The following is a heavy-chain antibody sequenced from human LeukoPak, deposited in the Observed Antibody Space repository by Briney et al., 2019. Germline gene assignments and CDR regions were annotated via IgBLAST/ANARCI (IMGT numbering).Heavy chain of an antibody. Sequence: GASVKVSCKASGYTFTSYGISWVRQAPGQGLEWMGWISAYNGNTNYAQKLQGRVTMTTDTSTSTAYMELRSLRSDDTAVYYCARGPATLWYGDLDGAFDIWGQGTMVTVSS. V-gene: IGHV1-18*01. J-gene: IGHJ3*02. CDR2: ISAYNGNT. D-gene: IGHD4-17*01. CDR1: GYTFTSYG. CDR3: ARGPATLWYGDLDGAFDI.